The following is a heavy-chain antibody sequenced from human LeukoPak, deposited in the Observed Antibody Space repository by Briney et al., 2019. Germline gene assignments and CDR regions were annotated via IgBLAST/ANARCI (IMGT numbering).Heavy chain of an antibody. J-gene: IGHJ4*02. D-gene: IGHD2-2*02. CDR1: GGSISSYY. Sequence: SETLSLTCTVSGGSISSYYWSWIRQPPGKGLEWIGYIYYSGSTNYNPSLKSRVTISVDTSKNQFSLKLSSVTAADTAVYYCARAQPHTVEYFDYWGQGTLVTVSS. CDR3: ARAQPHTVEYFDY. CDR2: IYYSGST. V-gene: IGHV4-59*01.